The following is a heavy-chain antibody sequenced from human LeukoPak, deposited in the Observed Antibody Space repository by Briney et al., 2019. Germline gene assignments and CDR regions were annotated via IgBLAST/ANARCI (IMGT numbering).Heavy chain of an antibody. CDR3: AKRWGTTWSYFDF. J-gene: IGHJ4*02. CDR2: IQFDGDNK. V-gene: IGHV3-30*02. CDR1: GFIFSSYA. D-gene: IGHD6-13*01. Sequence: GGSLRLSCAASGFIFSSYAMSWVRQAPGKGLEWVAFIQFDGDNKYYADSVKGRFTISRDNSQNTLYLQMNSLTVEDTAVYYCAKRWGTTWSYFDFWGQGTLVSVSS.